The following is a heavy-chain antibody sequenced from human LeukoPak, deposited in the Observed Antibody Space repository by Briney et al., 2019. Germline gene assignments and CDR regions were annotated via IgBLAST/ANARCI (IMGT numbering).Heavy chain of an antibody. CDR2: VSASGGT. CDR1: GFTFRNYP. CDR3: TKNRGAVAATSDY. D-gene: IGHD6-19*01. Sequence: PGGSLRLSCAASGFTFRNYPMTWVRQTPGKGLEWVSTVSASGGTSHADSVKGRFIISRDNSNKTVHLQLTSLRVDDTAVYYCTKNRGAVAATSDYWGQGTLVTVSS. V-gene: IGHV3-23*01. J-gene: IGHJ4*02.